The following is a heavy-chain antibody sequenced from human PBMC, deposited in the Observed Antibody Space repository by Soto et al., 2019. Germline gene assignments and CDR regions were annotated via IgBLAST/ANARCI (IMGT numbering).Heavy chain of an antibody. CDR2: IYYSGST. CDR3: ARGVRIAAALDAFDI. V-gene: IGHV4-59*11. Sequence: PSETLSLTCTVSGGSISSHYWSWIRQPPGKGLEWIGYIYYSGSTNYNPSLKSRVTISVDTSKNQFSLKLSSVTAADTAVYYCARGVRIAAALDAFDIWGQGTMVTVSS. D-gene: IGHD6-13*01. CDR1: GGSISSHY. J-gene: IGHJ3*02.